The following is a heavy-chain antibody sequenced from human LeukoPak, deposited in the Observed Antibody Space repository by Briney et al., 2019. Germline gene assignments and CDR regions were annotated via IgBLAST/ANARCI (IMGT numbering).Heavy chain of an antibody. V-gene: IGHV3-33*01. Sequence: QPGRSLRLSCAASGFTFSSYGMHWVRQAPGKGLEWVAVIWYDGSNKYYADSVKGRFTISRDNSKNTLYLQINSLRAEDTAVYYCASSPYDILTGYYTRDYYYGMDVWGQGTTVTVSS. CDR1: GFTFSSYG. CDR2: IWYDGSNK. D-gene: IGHD3-9*01. CDR3: ASSPYDILTGYYTRDYYYGMDV. J-gene: IGHJ6*02.